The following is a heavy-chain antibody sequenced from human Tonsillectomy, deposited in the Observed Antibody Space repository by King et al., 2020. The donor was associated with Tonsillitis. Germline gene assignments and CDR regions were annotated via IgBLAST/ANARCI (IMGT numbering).Heavy chain of an antibody. CDR3: TRGFGVGSDAFDI. J-gene: IGHJ3*02. CDR2: IRSKANSYAT. CDR1: GFTFSGSA. D-gene: IGHD3-3*01. Sequence: VQLVESGGGLVQPGGSLKLSCAASGFTFSGSAMHWVRQASGKGLEGVGRIRSKANSYATAYAASGNGRFTISRDDSKNTAYLQMNSLKTEDTAVYYCTRGFGVGSDAFDIWGQQTMVTVSS. V-gene: IGHV3-73*02.